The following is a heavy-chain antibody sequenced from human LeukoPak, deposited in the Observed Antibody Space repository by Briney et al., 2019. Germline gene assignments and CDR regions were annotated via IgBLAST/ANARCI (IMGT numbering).Heavy chain of an antibody. Sequence: SETLSLTCTVSGGSISSGGYYWSWIRQHPGKGLEWIVYIYYSGSTYYNPSLKSRFTISVYTSKNQFSLKLSSVTAADTAVYYCARVGMLFHYFDYWGQGTLVTVSS. V-gene: IGHV4-31*03. D-gene: IGHD1-1*01. CDR1: GGSISSGGYY. CDR2: IYYSGST. CDR3: ARVGMLFHYFDY. J-gene: IGHJ4*02.